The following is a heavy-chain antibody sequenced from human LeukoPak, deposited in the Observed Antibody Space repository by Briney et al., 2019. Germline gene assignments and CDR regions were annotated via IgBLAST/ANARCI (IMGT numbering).Heavy chain of an antibody. D-gene: IGHD6-19*01. CDR1: GGSISSSNW. J-gene: IGHJ2*01. Sequence: SGTLSLTCAVSGGSISSSNWWSWVRQPPGKGLEWIGEIYHSGSTNYNPSLKSRVTISVDKSKNQFSLKLSSVTAADTAVYYCARDSSGWNWYFDLWGRGTLVTVSS. CDR2: IYHSGST. CDR3: ARDSSGWNWYFDL. V-gene: IGHV4-4*02.